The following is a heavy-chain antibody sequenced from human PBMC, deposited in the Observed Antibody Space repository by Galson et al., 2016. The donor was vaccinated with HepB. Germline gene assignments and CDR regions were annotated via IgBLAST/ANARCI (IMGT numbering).Heavy chain of an antibody. Sequence: SLRLSCAASGFTFSSSSMNWVHQAPGKGLEWVSSISSNRRCINYVDSVRGRFTISRDDAKNSLYLQMNSLRAEDTAVYYCARDVRGSNIASRDFDYWGQGTLVTVSS. CDR2: ISSNRRCI. J-gene: IGHJ4*02. D-gene: IGHD6-6*01. CDR1: GFTFSSSS. V-gene: IGHV3-21*01. CDR3: ARDVRGSNIASRDFDY.